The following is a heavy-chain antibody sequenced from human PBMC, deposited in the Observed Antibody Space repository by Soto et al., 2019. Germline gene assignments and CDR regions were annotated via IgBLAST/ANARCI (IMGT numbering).Heavy chain of an antibody. CDR3: AKEKSVMNSGYDAFDI. CDR1: GFAFSTYE. J-gene: IGHJ3*02. D-gene: IGHD5-12*01. Sequence: PGGSLRLSCAASGFAFSTYEMDWVGQSPGKGLEWVAYISSSAGTIYYTDSVKGRFTISRDNVKNLLYLEMNSLRAEDTAVYYCAKEKSVMNSGYDAFDIWGQGTMVTVSS. CDR2: ISSSAGTI. V-gene: IGHV3-48*03.